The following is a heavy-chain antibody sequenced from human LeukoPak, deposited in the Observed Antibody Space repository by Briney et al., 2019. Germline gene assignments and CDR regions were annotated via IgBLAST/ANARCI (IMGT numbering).Heavy chain of an antibody. CDR1: GFTFNSYA. V-gene: IGHV3-30*04. CDR3: ARGGATVTWGFFDY. J-gene: IGHJ4*02. Sequence: GGSLRLSCAASGFTFNSYAMHWVRQAPGKGLEWVAAISDEGSNKYYADPMKGRFTISRDSSKNTVYLEMNSLRVDDTAVYYCARGGATVTWGFFDYWGQGTLVTVSS. D-gene: IGHD4-17*01. CDR2: ISDEGSNK.